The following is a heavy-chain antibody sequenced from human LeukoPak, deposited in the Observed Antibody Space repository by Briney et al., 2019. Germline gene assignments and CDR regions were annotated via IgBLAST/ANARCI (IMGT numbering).Heavy chain of an antibody. Sequence: GASVKVSSKASVYTFTGYYMHWVRQAPGQGLEWMGWINPNSGGTNYAQKFQGRVTMTRDTSISTAYMELSRLRSDDTAVYYCARAPFSPGVIAYWGQGTLVTVSS. D-gene: IGHD3-10*01. J-gene: IGHJ4*02. V-gene: IGHV1-2*02. CDR3: ARAPFSPGVIAY. CDR1: VYTFTGYY. CDR2: INPNSGGT.